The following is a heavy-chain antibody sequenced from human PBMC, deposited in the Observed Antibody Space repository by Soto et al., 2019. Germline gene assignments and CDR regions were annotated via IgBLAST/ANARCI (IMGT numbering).Heavy chain of an antibody. Sequence: ESGGGVVQPGRSLRLSCAASGFTFSSYGMHWVRQAPGKGLEWVAVISYDGSNKYYADSVKGRFTISRDNSKNTLYLQMNSLRAEDTAVYYCAKGQLAGFGMDVWGQGTTVTVSS. CDR1: GFTFSSYG. CDR3: AKGQLAGFGMDV. CDR2: ISYDGSNK. V-gene: IGHV3-30*18. D-gene: IGHD6-6*01. J-gene: IGHJ6*02.